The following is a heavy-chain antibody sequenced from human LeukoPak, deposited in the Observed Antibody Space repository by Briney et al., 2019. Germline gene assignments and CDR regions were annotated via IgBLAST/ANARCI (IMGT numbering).Heavy chain of an antibody. D-gene: IGHD2-15*01. CDR2: TYPADSDT. V-gene: IGHV5-51*01. J-gene: IGHJ4*02. Sequence: PGESLKISCKASGYSFSTYWIGWVRQMPGKGLGWMGITYPADSDTKYSPSFEGQVTISADKSISTAYLQWSSLKASDTAIYYCARHLSSSGSCCSVDYWGQGTLVTVSS. CDR3: ARHLSSSGSCCSVDY. CDR1: GYSFSTYW.